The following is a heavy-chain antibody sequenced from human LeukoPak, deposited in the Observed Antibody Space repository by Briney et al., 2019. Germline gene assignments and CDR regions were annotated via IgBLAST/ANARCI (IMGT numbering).Heavy chain of an antibody. Sequence: ASETLSLTCAVYGGSFSGYYWSWIRQPPGKGLEWIGEINHSGSTNYNPSLKSRVTISVDTSKNQFSLKLSSVTAADTAVYYCARTSGANGKRGRFDYWGQGTLVTVSS. D-gene: IGHD3-3*01. J-gene: IGHJ4*02. V-gene: IGHV4-34*01. CDR2: INHSGST. CDR1: GGSFSGYY. CDR3: ARTSGANGKRGRFDY.